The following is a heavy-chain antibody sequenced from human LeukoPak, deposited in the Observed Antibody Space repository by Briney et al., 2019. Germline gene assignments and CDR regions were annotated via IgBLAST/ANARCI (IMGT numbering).Heavy chain of an antibody. V-gene: IGHV3-21*01. D-gene: IGHD2-15*01. CDR1: GFTFSSYS. CDR3: ASSVVVVAATGV. Sequence: GGSLRLSCAASGFTFSSYSMNWVRQAPGKGLEGVSSISSSSSYIYYADSVKGRFTISRDNAKNSLYLQMNSLRAEDTAVYYCASSVVVVAATGVWGQGTLVTVSS. CDR2: ISSSSSYI. J-gene: IGHJ4*02.